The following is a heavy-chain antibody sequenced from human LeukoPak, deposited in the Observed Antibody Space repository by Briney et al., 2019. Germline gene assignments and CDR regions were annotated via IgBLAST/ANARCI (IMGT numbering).Heavy chain of an antibody. CDR2: INPNNGAT. Sequence: ASVKVSCKASGYTFTGYYMHWVRQAPGQGLEWMGRINPNNGATNYAQKLQGRVTITGGTSISTACMELSSLRSDDTAVYYCTRESGSYHGNDYWGQGTLVTVSS. V-gene: IGHV1-2*06. J-gene: IGHJ4*02. CDR1: GYTFTGYY. D-gene: IGHD1-26*01. CDR3: TRESGSYHGNDY.